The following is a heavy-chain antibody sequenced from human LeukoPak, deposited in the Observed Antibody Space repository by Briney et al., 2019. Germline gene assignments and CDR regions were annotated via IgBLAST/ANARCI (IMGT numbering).Heavy chain of an antibody. J-gene: IGHJ5*02. Sequence: GGSLRLSCAASGFTVNNNYMIWVRQAPGKGLESVSVIYDDETTYYADSVKGRFAISRDNSKNTLYLQMDSLRAEDTAVYYCARREINGYYLSWGQGTLVTVSS. CDR2: IYDDETT. V-gene: IGHV3-53*01. D-gene: IGHD3-22*01. CDR3: ARREINGYYLS. CDR1: GFTVNNNY.